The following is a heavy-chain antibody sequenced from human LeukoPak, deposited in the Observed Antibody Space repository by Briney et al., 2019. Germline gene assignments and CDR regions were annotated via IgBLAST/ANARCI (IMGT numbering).Heavy chain of an antibody. CDR2: INPNSGGT. D-gene: IGHD3-22*01. J-gene: IGHJ6*02. CDR1: GYTFTGYY. CDR3: ARADPGYYDSSGYYYYYYGMDV. Sequence: ASVKVSCKASGYTFTGYYMHWVRQAPGQGLEWMGWINPNSGGTNYAQKFQGWVTMTRDTPISTAYMELSRLRSDDTAVYYCARADPGYYDSSGYYYYYYGMDVWGQGTTVTVSS. V-gene: IGHV1-2*04.